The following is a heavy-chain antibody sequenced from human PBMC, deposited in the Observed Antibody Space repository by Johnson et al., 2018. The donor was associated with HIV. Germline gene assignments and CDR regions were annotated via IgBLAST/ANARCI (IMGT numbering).Heavy chain of an antibody. CDR3: ARVGASRFDAFHV. V-gene: IGHV3-30*14. J-gene: IGHJ3*01. CDR1: GFTFSSYA. Sequence: QVQLVESGGGVVQPGMSLRLSCAASGFTFSSYAMHWVRQAPGKGLEWVALISYDGTNKYYADSVKGRFTISRDNSKNTLYLQMNSLRAEDTAVYYCARVGASRFDAFHVWGQGTMVTVSS. D-gene: IGHD3-16*01. CDR2: ISYDGTNK.